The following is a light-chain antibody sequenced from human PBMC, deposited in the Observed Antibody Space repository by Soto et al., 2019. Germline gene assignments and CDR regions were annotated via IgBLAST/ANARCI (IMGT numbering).Light chain of an antibody. CDR3: SSYTSSSTLVV. CDR2: EVN. V-gene: IGLV2-14*01. CDR1: SSDVGGYNY. Sequence: QSALTQPASGSGSPGQSITISCTGTSSDVGGYNYVSWYQQHPGKAPKLMIYEVNNRPSGVSNRFSGSKSGNTASLTISGLQAEDEADYYCSSYTSSSTLVVFGGGTNVTVL. J-gene: IGLJ2*01.